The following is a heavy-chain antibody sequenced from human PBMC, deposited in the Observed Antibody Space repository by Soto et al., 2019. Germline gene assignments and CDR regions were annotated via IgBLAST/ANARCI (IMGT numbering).Heavy chain of an antibody. Sequence: GGSLRLSCAASGFTFSSYSMNWVPQAPGKGLEWVSYISSSSSTIYYADSVKGRFTISRDNAKNSLYLQMNSLRAEDTAVYYCARDLGSSWYPEYFQHWGQGTLVTVSS. CDR2: ISSSSSTI. D-gene: IGHD6-13*01. CDR3: ARDLGSSWYPEYFQH. V-gene: IGHV3-48*01. J-gene: IGHJ1*01. CDR1: GFTFSSYS.